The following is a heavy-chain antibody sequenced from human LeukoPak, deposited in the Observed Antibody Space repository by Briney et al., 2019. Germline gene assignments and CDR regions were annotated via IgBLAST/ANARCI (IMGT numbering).Heavy chain of an antibody. CDR2: IYYSGST. D-gene: IGHD6-19*01. CDR1: GGSISSYY. J-gene: IGHJ4*02. V-gene: IGHV4-59*01. CDR3: ARVAGTRAHQIDY. Sequence: SETLSLTRTVSGGSISSYYWSWIRQPPGKGLEWIGYIYYSGSTNYNPSLKSRVTISVDTSKNQFSLKLSSVTAADTAVYYCARVAGTRAHQIDYWGQGTLVTVSS.